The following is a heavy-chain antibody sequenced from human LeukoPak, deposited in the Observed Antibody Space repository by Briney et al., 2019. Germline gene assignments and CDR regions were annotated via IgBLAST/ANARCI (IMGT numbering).Heavy chain of an antibody. CDR1: GFTFDDYA. J-gene: IGHJ6*02. Sequence: PGGSLRLSCVVSGFTFDDYAMHWVRLAPGKGLEWVSSISWNSGSRGYGDSVKGRFTISRDNVKNSLYLQMNSLRAEDTALYYCAKDMAAILLFGTDVWGQGTTVTVSS. CDR2: ISWNSGSR. D-gene: IGHD2-2*02. CDR3: AKDMAAILLFGTDV. V-gene: IGHV3-9*01.